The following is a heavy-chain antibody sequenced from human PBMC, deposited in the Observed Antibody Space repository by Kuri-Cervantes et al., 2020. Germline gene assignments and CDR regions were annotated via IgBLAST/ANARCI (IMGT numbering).Heavy chain of an antibody. V-gene: IGHV4-38-2*01. Sequence: SQTLSLTCAVSGYSISSGYYWGWVRQPPGKGLEWIGSIYHSGNTYYNPSLKSRVTISVDTSKNQFSLRLSSVTAADTAVYYCARVGALDTFDIWGQGTMVTVSS. CDR1: GYSISSGYY. D-gene: IGHD3-10*01. CDR3: ARVGALDTFDI. CDR2: IYHSGNT. J-gene: IGHJ3*02.